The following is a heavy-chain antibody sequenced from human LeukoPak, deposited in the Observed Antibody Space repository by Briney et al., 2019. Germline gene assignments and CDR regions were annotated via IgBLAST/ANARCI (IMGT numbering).Heavy chain of an antibody. CDR2: ISYDGSNK. Sequence: GGSLRLSCAASGFTFSSYAMHWVRQAPGKGLKWVAVISYDGSNKYYADSVKGRFTISRDNSKNTLYLQMNSLRAEDTAVYYCARDRASRYFDWLLAYWGQGTLVTVSS. CDR3: ARDRASRYFDWLLAY. D-gene: IGHD3-9*01. V-gene: IGHV3-30-3*01. CDR1: GFTFSSYA. J-gene: IGHJ4*02.